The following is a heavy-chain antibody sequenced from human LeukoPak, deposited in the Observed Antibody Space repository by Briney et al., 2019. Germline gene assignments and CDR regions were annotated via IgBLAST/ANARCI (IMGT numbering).Heavy chain of an antibody. J-gene: IGHJ4*01. CDR2: IYTNGKT. D-gene: IGHD5-18*01. Sequence: PSQTLSPTHTVAADSISNYYCGSVRQHAGNGREGIGLIYTNGKTNYNPSLKSRVTMSVDTSKYQMSLKLNFVTAADTAMYYCARGGYSYATFDFWGPGTLVTVSS. CDR1: ADSISNYY. V-gene: IGHV4-4*07. CDR3: ARGGYSYATFDF.